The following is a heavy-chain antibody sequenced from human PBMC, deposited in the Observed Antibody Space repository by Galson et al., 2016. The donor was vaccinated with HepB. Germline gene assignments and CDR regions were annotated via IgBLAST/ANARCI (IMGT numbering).Heavy chain of an antibody. D-gene: IGHD2-21*02. J-gene: IGHJ4*02. V-gene: IGHV3-23*01. CDR1: GLNVTDNV. CDR2: ISTSGGST. CDR3: AKNRGRDYCGGDCFSAFDS. Sequence: SLRLSCAASGLNVTDNVMNWVRQVPGKGLEWVSTISTSGGSTYYGDSVKGRFTISRDNSQNTLYLQMSRLRAEDTAVYYCAKNRGRDYCGGDCFSAFDSWGQGTLLTVSS.